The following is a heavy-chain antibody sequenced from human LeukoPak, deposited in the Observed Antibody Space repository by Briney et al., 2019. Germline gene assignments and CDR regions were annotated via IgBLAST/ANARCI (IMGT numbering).Heavy chain of an antibody. J-gene: IGHJ4*02. V-gene: IGHV3-23*01. CDR2: ISGSGGTT. CDR3: ARDLALDS. Sequence: GGSLRLSCAASGFTFSSYAMSWVRQAPGKGLEWVSTISGSGGTTYYTDSVKGRFTISRNSSKNTPYLQMSSLRAEDMAVYYCARDLALDSWGQGTLVTVSS. CDR1: GFTFSSYA.